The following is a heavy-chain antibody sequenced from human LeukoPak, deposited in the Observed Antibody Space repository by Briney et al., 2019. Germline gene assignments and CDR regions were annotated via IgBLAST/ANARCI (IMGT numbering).Heavy chain of an antibody. CDR1: GGSISSGDYY. J-gene: IGHJ5*01. CDR3: ARGVKKAMVNRFDY. V-gene: IGHV4-30-4*01. D-gene: IGHD5-18*01. Sequence: SETLPLTCTVSGGSISSGDYYWSWIRQPPGKGLEWIGYIYYSGSTNYNPSLKSRVTISVDTSKNQFSLKLSSVTAADTAVYYCARGVKKAMVNRFDYWGQGTLVTVSS. CDR2: IYYSGST.